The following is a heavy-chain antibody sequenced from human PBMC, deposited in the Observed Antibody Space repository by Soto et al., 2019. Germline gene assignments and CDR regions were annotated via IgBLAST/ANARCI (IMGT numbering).Heavy chain of an antibody. CDR2: ICGSGGST. Sequence: GGSLRLSCTASGFTFSSYSMSWIRQAPGKGLEWVAAICGSGGSTYNADSERGLITFSRKNTKNMLYLQRNIPRAEAAAVYYCAKGIAVALYNRFDPWGQGTLVTVSS. V-gene: IGHV3-23*01. CDR1: GFTFSSYS. CDR3: AKGIAVALYNRFDP. D-gene: IGHD6-19*01. J-gene: IGHJ5*02.